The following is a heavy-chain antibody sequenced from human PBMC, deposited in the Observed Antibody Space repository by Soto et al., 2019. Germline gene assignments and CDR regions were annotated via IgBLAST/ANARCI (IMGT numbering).Heavy chain of an antibody. D-gene: IGHD3-22*01. Sequence: EVQLLESGGGLVQPGGSLSLSCAASAFTFNNYAMSWVRQAPGKGLEWVSGIGGSGHTTYYADSVKGRFTISRDNSNNTLFLQMNSRRAEDTAVYYCAKSRYSDSSGDFYDYWGQGTLVTVSS. CDR3: AKSRYSDSSGDFYDY. V-gene: IGHV3-23*01. CDR1: AFTFNNYA. J-gene: IGHJ4*02. CDR2: IGGSGHTT.